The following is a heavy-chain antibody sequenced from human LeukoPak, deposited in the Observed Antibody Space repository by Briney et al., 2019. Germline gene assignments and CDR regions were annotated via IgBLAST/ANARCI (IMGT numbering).Heavy chain of an antibody. Sequence: ASVKVSCTASGYTFTSYGISWVRQAPGQGLEWMGWISAYNGNTNYAQKLQGRVTMTTDTSTSTAYMELRSLRSDDTAVYYCARVGPGEYYYYYMDVWGKGTTVTVSS. CDR3: ARVGPGEYYYYYMDV. CDR2: ISAYNGNT. J-gene: IGHJ6*03. V-gene: IGHV1-18*01. D-gene: IGHD1-14*01. CDR1: GYTFTSYG.